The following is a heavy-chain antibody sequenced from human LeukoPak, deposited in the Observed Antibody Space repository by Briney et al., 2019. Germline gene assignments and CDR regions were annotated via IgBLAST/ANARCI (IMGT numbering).Heavy chain of an antibody. CDR1: GGSFSGYY. CDR3: ARREDYGDYGFPFDY. Sequence: SETLSLTCAVYGGSFSGYYWSWIRQPPGKGLEWIGEINHSGSTNYNPSLKSRVTISVDTSKNQFSLKLSSVTAADTAVYYCARREDYGDYGFPFDYWGQGTLVTVSS. CDR2: INHSGST. J-gene: IGHJ4*02. V-gene: IGHV4-34*01. D-gene: IGHD4-17*01.